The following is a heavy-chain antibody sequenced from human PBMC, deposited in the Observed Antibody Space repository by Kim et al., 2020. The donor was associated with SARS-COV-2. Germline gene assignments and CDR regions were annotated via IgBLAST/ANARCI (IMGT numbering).Heavy chain of an antibody. CDR1: GGSISSYY. CDR3: ARLGVGATTTMTAFDI. CDR2: IYYSGST. V-gene: IGHV4-59*08. Sequence: SETLSLTCTVSGGSISSYYWSWIRQPPGKGLEWIGYIYYSGSTNYNPSLKSRDTISVDTSKNQFSLKLSSVTAADTAVYYCARLGVGATTTMTAFDIWGQGTMVTVSS. D-gene: IGHD1-26*01. J-gene: IGHJ3*02.